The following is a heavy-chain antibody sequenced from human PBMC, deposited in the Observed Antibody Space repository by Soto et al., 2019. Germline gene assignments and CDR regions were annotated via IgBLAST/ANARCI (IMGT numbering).Heavy chain of an antibody. V-gene: IGHV4-30-2*01. Sequence: LSLTCAVSGGSISSGGYSWSWIRQPPGKGLEWIGYIYHSGSTYYNPSLKSRVTISVDRSKNQFSLKLSPVTAADTAVYYCARGQGNYDDSSGHNPGDFDIWGQGTMVTVSS. CDR1: GGSISSGGYS. J-gene: IGHJ3*02. D-gene: IGHD3-22*01. CDR2: IYHSGST. CDR3: ARGQGNYDDSSGHNPGDFDI.